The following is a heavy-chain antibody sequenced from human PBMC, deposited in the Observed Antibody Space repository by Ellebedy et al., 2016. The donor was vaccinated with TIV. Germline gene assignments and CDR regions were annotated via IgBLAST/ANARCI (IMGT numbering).Heavy chain of an antibody. CDR1: GFTFKNAW. CDR3: STELGSATSNPINY. D-gene: IGHD3-10*01. V-gene: IGHV3-15*01. CDR2: IKSRKNGETV. J-gene: IGHJ4*02. Sequence: GESLKISCAASGFTFKNAWMHWFRQAPGKGLEWVARIKSRKNGETVDYAAPVKGRFTISRDDSKETLYLQMSSLTTEDTAIFYCSTELGSATSNPINYWGQGSLVTVSS.